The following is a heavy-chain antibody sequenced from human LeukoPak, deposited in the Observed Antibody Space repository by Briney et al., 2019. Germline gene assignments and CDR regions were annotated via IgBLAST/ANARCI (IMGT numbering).Heavy chain of an antibody. Sequence: GGSLRLSCAASGFTFSDYYMSWIRQTPGKGLEWVSYISGSGSTVYYAASVRGRFTISRDNAKNSLFLQMNSLRAEDTAVYYCARDRGNSDPGDWFDSWGQGTLVTVSS. J-gene: IGHJ5*01. D-gene: IGHD4-23*01. CDR3: ARDRGNSDPGDWFDS. CDR2: ISGSGSTV. V-gene: IGHV3-11*01. CDR1: GFTFSDYY.